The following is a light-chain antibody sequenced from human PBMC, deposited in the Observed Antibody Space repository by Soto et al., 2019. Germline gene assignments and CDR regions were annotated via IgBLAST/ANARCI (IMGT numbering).Light chain of an antibody. CDR2: DTS. J-gene: IGLJ3*02. Sequence: QAVVTQEPSLTVSPGGTVTLTCGSSTGSVTSGHYPYWFQQKPGHAPRTLIYDTSKKHSWTPARFSGSLLGGKAALTLSGVQPEDEAEYYCLLYSGHALHWVFGGGTKVTVL. V-gene: IGLV7-46*01. CDR3: LLYSGHALHWV. CDR1: TGSVTSGHY.